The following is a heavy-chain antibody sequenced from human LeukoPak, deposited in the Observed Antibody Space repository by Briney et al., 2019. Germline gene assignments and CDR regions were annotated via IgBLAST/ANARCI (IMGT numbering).Heavy chain of an antibody. D-gene: IGHD3-16*01. CDR2: INPNSGGT. J-gene: IGHJ6*03. CDR1: GDTFTGYY. CDR3: ARRGLLGDYYYYYMDV. Sequence: ASVKVSCKASGDTFTGYYMHWVRQAPGQGLEWMGWINPNSGGTNYAQKFQGRVTMTRDTSISTAYMEPSRLRSDDTAVYYCARRGLLGDYYYYYMDVWGKGTTVAVSS. V-gene: IGHV1-2*02.